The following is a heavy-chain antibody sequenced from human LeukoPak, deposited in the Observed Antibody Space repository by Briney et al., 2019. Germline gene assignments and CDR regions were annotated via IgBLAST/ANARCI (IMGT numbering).Heavy chain of an antibody. V-gene: IGHV4-39*01. D-gene: IGHD6-19*01. J-gene: IGHJ4*02. Sequence: PSETLSLTCAVYGGSFSGYYWGWLRQPPGKGLEWIGSIYYSGSTYYNPSLKSRVTISVDTSKNQFSLKLSSVTAADTAVYYCARGEYSSGWFPPDYWGQGTLVTVSS. CDR1: GGSFSGYY. CDR3: ARGEYSSGWFPPDY. CDR2: IYYSGST.